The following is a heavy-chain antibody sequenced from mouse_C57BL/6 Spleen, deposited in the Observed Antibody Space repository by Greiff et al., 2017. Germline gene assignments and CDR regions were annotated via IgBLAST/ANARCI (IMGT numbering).Heavy chain of an antibody. V-gene: IGHV3-6*01. CDR2: ISYDGSN. CDR1: GYSITSGYY. J-gene: IGHJ3*01. CDR3: AREDPRRGWFAY. Sequence: EVKLQESGPGLVKPSQSLSLTCSVTGYSITSGYYWNWIRQFPGNKLEWMGYISYDGSNNYNPSLKNRISITRDPSKNQFFLKLNSVTTEDTATYYCAREDPRRGWFAYWGQGTLVTVSA.